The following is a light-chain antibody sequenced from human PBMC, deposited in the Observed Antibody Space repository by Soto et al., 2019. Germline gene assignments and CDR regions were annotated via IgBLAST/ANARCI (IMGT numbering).Light chain of an antibody. CDR2: GAS. J-gene: IGKJ4*01. CDR3: QQYGTSLFT. V-gene: IGKV3-20*01. Sequence: ELVLTQSPGTLSLSPGDRATLSCRSSQSAYSSYLSWYQQKPGQSPRLLIYGASNRATGIPDRLSGSGSGTDFTLTISGLEPEDFAVYYCQQYGTSLFTFGGGTKVDIK. CDR1: QSAYSSY.